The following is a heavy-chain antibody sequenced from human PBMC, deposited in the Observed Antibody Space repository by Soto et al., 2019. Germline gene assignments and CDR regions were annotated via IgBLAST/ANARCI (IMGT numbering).Heavy chain of an antibody. CDR3: ARVTTLGIGNS. J-gene: IGHJ1*01. V-gene: IGHV1-18*01. CDR1: GYTFTSYG. Sequence: QVQLVQSGAEEKKPWASVKASCKASGYTFTSYGISWVRQAPGQGLEWMGWITAYNGNTNYAQKLQGTVTMTTNTSPGTAQTEQTSLSSDDTAVYYGARVTTLGIGNSWGKCTPLTVSS. D-gene: IGHD4-17*01. CDR2: ITAYNGNT.